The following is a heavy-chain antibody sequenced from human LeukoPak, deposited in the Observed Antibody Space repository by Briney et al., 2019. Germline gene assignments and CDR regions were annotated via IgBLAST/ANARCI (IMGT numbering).Heavy chain of an antibody. Sequence: ALVKVSCLASRYTFTNYYMHSLRQAPGQGLEWMGWINPNSGGTNYAQKFQGRVTMTRDTSISTAYMALSRLRSDDTDVYYLVTKRYYDIGLYCWGQGTLVTVSS. V-gene: IGHV1-2*02. CDR2: INPNSGGT. CDR3: VTKRYYDIGLYC. D-gene: IGHD3-9*01. CDR1: RYTFTNYY. J-gene: IGHJ4*02.